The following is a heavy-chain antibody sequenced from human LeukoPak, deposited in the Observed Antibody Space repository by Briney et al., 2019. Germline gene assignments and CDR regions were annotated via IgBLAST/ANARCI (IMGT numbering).Heavy chain of an antibody. J-gene: IGHJ4*02. CDR2: IYSGGST. CDR3: ARGAGIAVTPFGF. CDR1: GFTVSSNY. D-gene: IGHD6-19*01. V-gene: IGHV3-66*01. Sequence: PRGSLRLSCAASGFTVSSNYMSWVRQAPGKGLEWVSVIYSGGSTYYADSVKGRFTISRDNSKNTLYLQMNSLTAEDTAVYYCARGAGIAVTPFGFWGQGTLVTVSS.